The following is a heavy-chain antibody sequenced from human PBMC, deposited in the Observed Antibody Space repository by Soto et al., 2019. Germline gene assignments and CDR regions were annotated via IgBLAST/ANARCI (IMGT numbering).Heavy chain of an antibody. CDR2: IYYSGST. J-gene: IGHJ4*02. D-gene: IGHD2-15*01. CDR3: ARYGSGECNRGSCYSPFDY. Sequence: GSSQMGPAYYGAGIRQPPGKGLEWIGYIYYSGSTYYNPSLRSRVTISVDTSKNQFSLKLSSVTAADTAVYYCARYGSGECNRGSCYSPFDYWGQGTLVTVST. V-gene: IGHV4-30-4*01. CDR1: GSSQMGPAYY.